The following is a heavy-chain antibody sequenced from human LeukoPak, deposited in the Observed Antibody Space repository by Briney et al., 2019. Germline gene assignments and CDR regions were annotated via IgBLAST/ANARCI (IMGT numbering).Heavy chain of an antibody. Sequence: GGSLRLSCAASGFTFSSYAMHWVRQAPGKGLEWVAVISYDGSNKYYADSVKGRFTISRDNAKNSLYLQMNSLRAEDTAVYYCATPYSYGLVWGQGTLVTVSS. CDR2: ISYDGSNK. CDR1: GFTFSSYA. V-gene: IGHV3-30-3*01. J-gene: IGHJ4*02. CDR3: ATPYSYGLV. D-gene: IGHD5-18*01.